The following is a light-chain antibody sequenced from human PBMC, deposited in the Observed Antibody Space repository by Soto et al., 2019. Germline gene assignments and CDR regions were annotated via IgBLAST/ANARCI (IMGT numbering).Light chain of an antibody. CDR3: SSYTTSSTLYV. Sequence: QSALTQPASVSGSPGQSITISCTGTSSDVGAYNFVSWYQQFPGKAPKLMIYDVSNRPSGISNRFSGSKSGNTASLTISGLQAEDEADYYCSSYTTSSTLYVFGTGTKLTV. CDR2: DVS. J-gene: IGLJ1*01. CDR1: SSDVGAYNF. V-gene: IGLV2-14*03.